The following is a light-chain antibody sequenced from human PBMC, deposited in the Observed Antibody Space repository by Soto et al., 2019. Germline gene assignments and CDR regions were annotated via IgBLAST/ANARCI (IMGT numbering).Light chain of an antibody. J-gene: IGLJ1*01. Sequence: QSVLTQPPSVSGAPGQRVTISCTGSSSNIGAGYDVHWYLQVPGTAPKLLVYTHNNRPSGVPGRFSGSTSGTSASLAITGLQSEDEADYYCQSYDSRLSAYVFGTGTKVTVL. CDR1: SSNIGAGYD. CDR2: THN. CDR3: QSYDSRLSAYV. V-gene: IGLV1-40*01.